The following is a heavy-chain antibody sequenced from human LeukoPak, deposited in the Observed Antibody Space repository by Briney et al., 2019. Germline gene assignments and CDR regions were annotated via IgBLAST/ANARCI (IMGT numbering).Heavy chain of an antibody. CDR1: GGTFSSYA. V-gene: IGHV1-69*13. Sequence: EASVKVSCEASGGTFSSYAISWVRQAPGQGLEWMGGIIPIFGTANYAQKFQGRVTITADESTSTAYMELSSLRSEDTAVYYCARSGKGEGNWFDPWGQGTLVTVSS. D-gene: IGHD4-23*01. CDR3: ARSGKGEGNWFDP. CDR2: IIPIFGTA. J-gene: IGHJ5*02.